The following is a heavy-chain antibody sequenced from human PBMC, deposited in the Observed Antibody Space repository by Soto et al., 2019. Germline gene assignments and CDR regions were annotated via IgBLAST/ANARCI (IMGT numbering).Heavy chain of an antibody. V-gene: IGHV4-39*01. CDR1: GGSISSSSYY. CDR3: AASPLLMTRVIFDY. CDR2: IYYSGST. J-gene: IGHJ4*02. D-gene: IGHD4-17*01. Sequence: SETLSLTCTVSGGSISSSSYYWGWIRQPPGKGLEWIGSIYYSGSTYYNPSLKSRVTISVDTSKNQFSLKLSSVTAADTAVYSCAASPLLMTRVIFDYGGQGTLVTVSS.